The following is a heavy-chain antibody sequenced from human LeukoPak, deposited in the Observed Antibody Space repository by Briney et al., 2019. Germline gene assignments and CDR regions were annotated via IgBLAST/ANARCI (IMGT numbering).Heavy chain of an antibody. V-gene: IGHV4-39*07. CDR1: GDSISSSSSY. CDR3: AKSGLRGYSYQYYYYYYYMDV. Sequence: PSETLSLTCTVSGDSISSSSSYWGWIRQPPGEGLEWIGSIYYSGSTNYNPSLKSRVTISVDTSKNQFSLKLSSVTAADTAVYYCAKSGLRGYSYQYYYYYYYMDVWGKGTTVTVSS. J-gene: IGHJ6*03. CDR2: IYYSGST. D-gene: IGHD5-18*01.